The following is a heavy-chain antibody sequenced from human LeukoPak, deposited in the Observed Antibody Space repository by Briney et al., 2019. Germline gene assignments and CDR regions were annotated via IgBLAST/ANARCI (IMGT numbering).Heavy chain of an antibody. J-gene: IGHJ4*02. Sequence: GGSLRLSCAASGFTFSSYAMSWVRQAPGKGLGWVSAISGSGGSTYYADSVKGRFTISRDNSKNTLYLQMNSLRAEDTAVYYCAKGLRYCSGGTCYKDNFWGQGTLVTVSS. CDR2: ISGSGGST. CDR1: GFTFSSYA. CDR3: AKGLRYCSGGTCYKDNF. V-gene: IGHV3-23*01. D-gene: IGHD2-15*01.